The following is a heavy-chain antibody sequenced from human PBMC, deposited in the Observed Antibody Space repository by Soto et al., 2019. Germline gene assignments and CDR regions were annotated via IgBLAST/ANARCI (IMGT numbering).Heavy chain of an antibody. CDR3: ARGFSSGWYYFDH. V-gene: IGHV4-59*01. CDR2: IYYSGST. D-gene: IGHD6-19*01. J-gene: IGHJ4*02. CDR1: GGSISSYY. Sequence: PSETLSLTCTVSGGSISSYYWSWIRQPPGKGLEWIGYIYYSGSTNYNPSLKSRVTISVDTSKNQFSLKLSSVTAADTAVYYCARGFSSGWYYFDHWGKGTLVTVSS.